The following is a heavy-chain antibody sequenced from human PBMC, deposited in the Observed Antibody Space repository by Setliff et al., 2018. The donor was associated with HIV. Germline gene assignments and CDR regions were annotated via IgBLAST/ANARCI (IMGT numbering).Heavy chain of an antibody. CDR2: FYYSGNT. Sequence: PSETLSLTCTVSGVSFSSSDYYRGWIRQSPGKGLEWIGSFYYSGNTYYNPSLKSRVTISVDTSKKQFSLRLTSVTAADTAVYYCARHSRAGDIDYWGQGTLVTVSS. D-gene: IGHD3-16*01. CDR3: ARHSRAGDIDY. V-gene: IGHV4-39*01. J-gene: IGHJ4*02. CDR1: GVSFSSSDYY.